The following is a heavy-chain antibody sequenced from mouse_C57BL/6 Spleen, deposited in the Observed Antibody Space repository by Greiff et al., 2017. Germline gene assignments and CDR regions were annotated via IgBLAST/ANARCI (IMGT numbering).Heavy chain of an antibody. J-gene: IGHJ1*03. CDR3: ARNSIYYYGSSTYWYFDV. CDR1: GYTFTTYP. Sequence: VHLVESGAELVKPGASVKMSCKASGYTFTTYPIEWMKQNHGKSLEWIGNFHPYNDDTKYNEKFKGKATLTVEKSSSTVYLELSRLTSDDSAVYYCARNSIYYYGSSTYWYFDVWGTGTTVTVSS. CDR2: FHPYNDDT. V-gene: IGHV1-47*01. D-gene: IGHD1-1*01.